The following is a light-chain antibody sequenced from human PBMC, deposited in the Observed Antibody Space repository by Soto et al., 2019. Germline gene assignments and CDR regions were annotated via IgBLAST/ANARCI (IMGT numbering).Light chain of an antibody. Sequence: SVLTQPPSVSGAPGQRVTISCTGSSSNIGAGYDVHWYQQLPGTAPKLLIYGNSNRPSGVPDRFSGSKSGTSASLAITGLRAEDEADYYCQSYDSSLSGSRVFGTGTKVTVL. CDR3: QSYDSSLSGSRV. CDR2: GNS. V-gene: IGLV1-40*01. CDR1: SSNIGAGYD. J-gene: IGLJ1*01.